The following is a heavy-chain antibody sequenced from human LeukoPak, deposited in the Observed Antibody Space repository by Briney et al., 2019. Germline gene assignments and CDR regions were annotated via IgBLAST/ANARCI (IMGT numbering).Heavy chain of an antibody. Sequence: ASVKVSCKASGYTFTSYYMHWVRQAPGQGLEWMGRISPSGGSTSYAQKFQGRVTMTRDTSTSTVYMELSSLRSEDTAVYYCASVGVTIVARAPHYYFDYWGQGTLVTVSS. D-gene: IGHD5-12*01. CDR2: ISPSGGST. J-gene: IGHJ4*02. CDR3: ASVGVTIVARAPHYYFDY. CDR1: GYTFTSYY. V-gene: IGHV1-46*01.